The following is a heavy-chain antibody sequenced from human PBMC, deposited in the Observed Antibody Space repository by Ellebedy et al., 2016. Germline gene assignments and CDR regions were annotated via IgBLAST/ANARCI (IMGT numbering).Heavy chain of an antibody. CDR3: ARGGVATGYDY. Sequence: ASVKVSCKASGYTFSNYGISWVRQAPGQGLEWMGWISAHDGSTNYAQKIQGRATLTTDKSTSTAYMELRSLTSDDTAIYHCARGGVATGYDYWGQGTLVTVSS. CDR2: ISAHDGST. J-gene: IGHJ4*02. V-gene: IGHV1-18*04. D-gene: IGHD1-1*01. CDR1: GYTFSNYG.